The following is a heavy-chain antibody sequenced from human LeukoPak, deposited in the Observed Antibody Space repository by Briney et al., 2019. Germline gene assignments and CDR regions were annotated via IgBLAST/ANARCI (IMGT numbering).Heavy chain of an antibody. J-gene: IGHJ4*02. CDR2: IYSGGST. V-gene: IGHV3-53*01. Sequence: GGSLRLSCAASGFTFSNAWMSWVRQAPGKGLEWVSVIYSGGSTYYADSVKGRFTISRDNSKDTLYLQMNSLRAEDTAVYYCARDLGSLDYWGQGTLVTVSS. D-gene: IGHD2-15*01. CDR1: GFTFSNAW. CDR3: ARDLGSLDY.